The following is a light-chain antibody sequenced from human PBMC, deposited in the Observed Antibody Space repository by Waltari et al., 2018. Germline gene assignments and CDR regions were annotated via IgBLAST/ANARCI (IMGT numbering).Light chain of an antibody. J-gene: IGLJ1*01. CDR2: DDS. Sequence: SYVLTQPPSVSVAPGQTARITCGGNNIGSKSVPWYQQKPGQAPVLVVSDDSGRPSGIPERFSGSNSGNTATLTISRVEAGDEADYYCQVWDGTSDHRVFGPGTTVIVV. CDR1: NIGSKS. CDR3: QVWDGTSDHRV. V-gene: IGLV3-21*02.